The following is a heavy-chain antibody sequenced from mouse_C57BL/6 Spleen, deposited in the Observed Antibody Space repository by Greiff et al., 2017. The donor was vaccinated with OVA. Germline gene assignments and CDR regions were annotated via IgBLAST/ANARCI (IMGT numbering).Heavy chain of an antibody. CDR1: GYSITSGYY. J-gene: IGHJ2*01. CDR2: ISYDGSN. CDR3: AREGYGNYFDY. D-gene: IGHD2-1*01. Sequence: VQLKESGPGLVKPSQSLSLTCSVPGYSITSGYYWNWIRQFPGNKLEWMGYISYDGSNNYNPSLKNRISITRDTSKNQFFLKLNSVTTEDTATYYCAREGYGNYFDYWGQGTTLTVSS. V-gene: IGHV3-6*01.